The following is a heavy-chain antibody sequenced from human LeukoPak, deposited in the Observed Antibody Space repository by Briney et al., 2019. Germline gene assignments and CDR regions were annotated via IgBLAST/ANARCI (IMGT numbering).Heavy chain of an antibody. V-gene: IGHV3-21*01. CDR3: ARDGASITMIVVVISYFDY. Sequence: GGSLRLSCAVSGFTFSSYSMNWVRQAPGKGLEWVSSISSSSSYIYYADSVKGRFTISRDNAKNSLYLQMNSLRAEDTAVYYCARDGASITMIVVVISYFDYWGQGTLVTVSS. CDR1: GFTFSSYS. CDR2: ISSSSSYI. D-gene: IGHD3-22*01. J-gene: IGHJ4*02.